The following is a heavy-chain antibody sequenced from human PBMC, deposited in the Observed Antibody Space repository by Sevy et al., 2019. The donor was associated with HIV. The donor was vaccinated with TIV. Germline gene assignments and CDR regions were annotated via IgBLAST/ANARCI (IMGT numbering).Heavy chain of an antibody. Sequence: GGSLRLSCAASGFTFTSYAMSWVRQAPGKRLEWVSTLSFGCGRINHADSVQGRFTMSRDDSKKTVYLEMNSLRPEDTAVYYCAREGCTKPHDYWGQGTLVTVSS. CDR1: GFTFTSYA. CDR3: AREGCTKPHDY. J-gene: IGHJ4*02. V-gene: IGHV3-23*01. CDR2: LSFGCGRI. D-gene: IGHD2-8*01.